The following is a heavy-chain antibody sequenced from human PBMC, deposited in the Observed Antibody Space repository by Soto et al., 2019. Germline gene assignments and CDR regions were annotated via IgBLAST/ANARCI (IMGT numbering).Heavy chain of an antibody. CDR3: ERVGSKMFGLVPHFVD. CDR2: TFYRSKWYN. D-gene: IGHD3-3*01. J-gene: IGHJ4*02. V-gene: IGHV6-1*01. Sequence: PSQTLSLTCAISGDSVSSNSAAWNWIRQSPSRGLEWLGRTFYRSKWYNDYAVSVKSRVSINPDTSKNQSSLPLNSVTPEDTAVNCCERVGSKMFGLVPHFVDWGEGTLVTVS. CDR1: GDSVSSNSAA.